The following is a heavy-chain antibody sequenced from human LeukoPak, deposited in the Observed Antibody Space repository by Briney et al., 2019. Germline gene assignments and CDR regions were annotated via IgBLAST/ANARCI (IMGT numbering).Heavy chain of an antibody. CDR3: ARAAGAVPGPFDC. Sequence: ASVRVSCKASGYTFTSYGITWVRQAPGQGLEWMGWISAYNGNTNYAQKLQGRVTMTTDTSTSTVYMELRSLRSDDTAVYYCARAAGAVPGPFDCWGQGTLVTVSS. CDR1: GYTFTSYG. J-gene: IGHJ4*02. CDR2: ISAYNGNT. V-gene: IGHV1-18*01. D-gene: IGHD6-13*01.